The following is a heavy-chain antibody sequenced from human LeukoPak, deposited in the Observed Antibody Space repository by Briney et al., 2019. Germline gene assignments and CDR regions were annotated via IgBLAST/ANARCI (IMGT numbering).Heavy chain of an antibody. Sequence: PSETLSLTCTVSGGSISSGGNYWSWIRQHPGKGLEWIGYIYYSGSTYYNPSLKSRVTISVDTYKNQFSLKLSSVTAADTAVHYCARAGRCSSTSCSGWFDPWGQGTLVTVSS. CDR1: GGSISSGGNY. D-gene: IGHD2-2*01. CDR2: IYYSGST. CDR3: ARAGRCSSTSCSGWFDP. J-gene: IGHJ5*02. V-gene: IGHV4-31*03.